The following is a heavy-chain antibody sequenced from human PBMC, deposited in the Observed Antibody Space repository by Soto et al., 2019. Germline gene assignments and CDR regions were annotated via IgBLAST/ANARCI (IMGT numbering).Heavy chain of an antibody. J-gene: IGHJ6*02. CDR1: GGTISSYF. CDR3: ARDRGIAGYCSGGRRKIHYYGMDV. Sequence: PSETLWLTCTACGGTISSYFWSWFRQPPGKGLEWLGYIYYSGSTNYNPSLKSRVTISVDTSKNQFSLKLSSVTAADTAVYYCARDRGIAGYCSGGRRKIHYYGMDVWGQGTTGTVSS. V-gene: IGHV4-59*01. D-gene: IGHD2-15*01. CDR2: IYYSGST.